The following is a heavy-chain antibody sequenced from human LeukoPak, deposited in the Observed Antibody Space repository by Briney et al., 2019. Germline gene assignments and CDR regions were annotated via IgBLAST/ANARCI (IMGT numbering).Heavy chain of an antibody. Sequence: YPSETLSLTCSVSGYSFTSGHYWGWIRQPPGKGLEWIGNIYHTESTHYNPSLKSRVTISVDTSKNQFSLKLSSVTAADTAVYYCASPVGDYGRQGLGYWGQGTLVTVSS. CDR2: IYHTEST. D-gene: IGHD4-17*01. V-gene: IGHV4-38-2*01. CDR1: GYSFTSGHY. CDR3: ASPVGDYGRQGLGY. J-gene: IGHJ4*02.